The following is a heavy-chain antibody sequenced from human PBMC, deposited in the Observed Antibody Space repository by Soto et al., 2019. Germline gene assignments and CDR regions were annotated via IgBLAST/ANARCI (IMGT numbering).Heavy chain of an antibody. D-gene: IGHD6-13*01. CDR2: IWYDGSNK. CDR3: AREKLPSGRSSSWYWGDYYYGMDV. CDR1: GFTFSSYG. V-gene: IGHV3-33*01. J-gene: IGHJ6*02. Sequence: PGGSLRLSCAASGFTFSSYGMHWVRQAPGKGLEWVAVIWYDGSNKYYADSVKGRFTISRDNSKNTLYLQMNSLRAEDTAVYYCAREKLPSGRSSSWYWGDYYYGMDVWGQGTTVTVSS.